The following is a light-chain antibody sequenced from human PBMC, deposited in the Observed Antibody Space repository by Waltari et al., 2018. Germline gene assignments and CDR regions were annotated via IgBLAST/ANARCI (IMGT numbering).Light chain of an antibody. V-gene: IGLV3-21*03. CDR2: GNT. CDR1: NIGIEC. J-gene: IGLJ2*01. CDR3: QVWDSNSDLVV. Sequence: SYVLTQPPSVSVAPGKTARITCGENNIGIECGNWYQQKPGQAPVLVVYGNTDRPSGIPERFSGSNSENTATLTISRAEAGDEADYYCQVWDSNSDLVVFGGGTKLTVL.